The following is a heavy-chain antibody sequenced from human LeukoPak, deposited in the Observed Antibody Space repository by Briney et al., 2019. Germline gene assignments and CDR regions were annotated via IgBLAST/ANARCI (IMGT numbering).Heavy chain of an antibody. Sequence: ASVKVSCEASGYTFTSYYMHWVRQAPGQGLEWMGIINPSGGSTSYAQKFQGRVTMTRDTSTSTVYMELSSLRPEGTAVYYCARDPGSDYYDAFDIWGQGTMVTVSS. J-gene: IGHJ3*02. CDR2: INPSGGST. D-gene: IGHD4-17*01. V-gene: IGHV1-46*01. CDR3: ARDPGSDYYDAFDI. CDR1: GYTFTSYY.